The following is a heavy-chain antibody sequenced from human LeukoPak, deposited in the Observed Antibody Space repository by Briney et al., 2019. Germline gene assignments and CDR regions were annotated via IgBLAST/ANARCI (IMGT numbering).Heavy chain of an antibody. Sequence: GGSLRLSCAASGFTFSSYWMSWVRQAPGKGLEWVANIKQDGSEKYYVDSVKGRFTISRDNAKNSLYLQMNILRAEDTGFYYCARAIGDNYGSGSPQSPQPHMSYYNYMDVWGKGTGSPSP. CDR3: ARAIGDNYGSGSPQSPQPHMSYYNYMDV. CDR2: IKQDGSEK. D-gene: IGHD3-10*01. J-gene: IGHJ6*03. CDR1: GFTFSSYW. V-gene: IGHV3-7*03.